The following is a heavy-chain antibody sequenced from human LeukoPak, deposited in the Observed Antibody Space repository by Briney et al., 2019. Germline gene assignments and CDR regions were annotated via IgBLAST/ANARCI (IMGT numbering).Heavy chain of an antibody. CDR2: IKSKTDGGTT. CDR1: GFTFSNAW. J-gene: IGHJ4*02. D-gene: IGHD3-3*01. V-gene: IGHV3-15*01. Sequence: PGGSPRLSCAASGFTFSNAWMSWVRQAPGKGLEWVGRIKSKTDGGTTDYAAPVKGRFTISRDDSKNTLYLQMNSLKTEDTAVYYCTTALSDFWSGYRYFDYWGQGTLVTVSS. CDR3: TTALSDFWSGYRYFDY.